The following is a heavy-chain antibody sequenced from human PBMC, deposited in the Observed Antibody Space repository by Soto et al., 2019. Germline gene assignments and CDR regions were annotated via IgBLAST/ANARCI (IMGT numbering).Heavy chain of an antibody. D-gene: IGHD5-12*01. V-gene: IGHV3-74*03. CDR2: ISSDGSDT. J-gene: IGHJ4*02. Sequence: EVQLVESGGALVQPGGSLRLSCVASGFTFSNNWMHWVRQVPGKGLEWVSRISSDGSDTKYADSVKGRFTISRDNAKKTLYLQMNSLRGEDTAVYYRWAYTGRPNWGQGTLFSVSS. CDR3: WAYTGRPN. CDR1: GFTFSNNW.